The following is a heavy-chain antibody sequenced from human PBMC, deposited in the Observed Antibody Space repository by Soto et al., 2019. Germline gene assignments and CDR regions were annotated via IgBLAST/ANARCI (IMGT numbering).Heavy chain of an antibody. CDR3: AREGEKDLRGALEG. CDR2: IIPIFRTS. CDR1: GGTFSSFA. D-gene: IGHD3-3*01. Sequence: QVQLVQSGAEVKTPGSSVKVSCMASGGTFSSFAVSWVRQAPGQGLEWMGGIIPIFRTSNYAQKFQGRVTXSADDSASTSYMGLSGLRSEGGGVCDCAREGEKDLRGALEGWGQGTLVIVS. J-gene: IGHJ4*03. V-gene: IGHV1-69*12.